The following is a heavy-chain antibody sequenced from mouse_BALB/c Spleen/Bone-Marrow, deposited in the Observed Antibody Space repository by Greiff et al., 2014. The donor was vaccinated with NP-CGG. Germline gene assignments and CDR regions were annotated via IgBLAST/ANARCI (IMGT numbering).Heavy chain of an antibody. V-gene: IGHV14-3*02. D-gene: IGHD1-1*01. CDR3: ANYYYGSHFDY. CDR2: IDPANGNT. CDR1: GFNIKDTY. J-gene: IGHJ2*01. Sequence: VQFQQSGAALVKPGASVKLSCTASGFNIKDTYMHWVKQRPEQGLEWIGRIDPANGNTKYDPKFQGKATITADTSSNTAYLQLSSLTSEDTAVYYCANYYYGSHFDYWGQGTTLTVSS.